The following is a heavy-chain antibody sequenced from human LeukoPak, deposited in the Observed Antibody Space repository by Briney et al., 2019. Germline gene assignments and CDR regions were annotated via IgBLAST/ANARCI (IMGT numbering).Heavy chain of an antibody. V-gene: IGHV4-39*01. J-gene: IGHJ4*02. CDR3: ARHRDAYYYDDY. Sequence: GSLRLSCAASGFTFSRFWMSWVRQAPGKGLEWIGSISYSGSTYYNPSLKSRVTISVDTSKSQFSLRLSSVTATDTAGYYCARHRDAYYYDDYWGQGTLVTVSS. CDR1: GFTFSRFW. D-gene: IGHD3-22*01. CDR2: ISYSGST.